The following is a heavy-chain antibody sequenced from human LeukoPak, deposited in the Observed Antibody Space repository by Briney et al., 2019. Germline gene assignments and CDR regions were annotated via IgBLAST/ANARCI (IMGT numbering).Heavy chain of an antibody. CDR2: ITSSGSYT. J-gene: IGHJ4*02. CDR1: GFTFSNYS. D-gene: IGHD2-15*01. Sequence: PGGSLRLSCAASGFTFSNYSMSWIRQAPGKGLEWVSYITSSGSYTNYADSVKGRFTISRDNAKNSLYLQMNSLRAEDTAVYFCAREYCSGGYCYVDYWGQGTLVTVSS. CDR3: AREYCSGGYCYVDY. V-gene: IGHV3-11*05.